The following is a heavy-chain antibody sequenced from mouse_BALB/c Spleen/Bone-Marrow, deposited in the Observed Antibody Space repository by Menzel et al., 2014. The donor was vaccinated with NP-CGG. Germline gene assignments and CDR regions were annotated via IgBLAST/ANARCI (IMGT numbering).Heavy chain of an antibody. CDR3: AMYYYGSSIFAY. D-gene: IGHD1-1*01. Sequence: LVESGAELVKPGASVKLSCTASGFNTKDTYMHWVKQRPEQGLEWIGRIDPANGNTKYDPKFQGKATITADTSSNTAYLQLSSLTSEDTAVYYCAMYYYGSSIFAYWGQGTLVTVSA. CDR2: IDPANGNT. CDR1: GFNTKDTY. J-gene: IGHJ3*01. V-gene: IGHV14-3*02.